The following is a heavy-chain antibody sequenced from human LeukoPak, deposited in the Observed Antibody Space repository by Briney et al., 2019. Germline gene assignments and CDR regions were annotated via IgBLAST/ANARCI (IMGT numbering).Heavy chain of an antibody. Sequence: GGSLRLSCAASGFTFSSYAMSWVRQAPGKGLEWVPAISGSGGSTYYADSVKGRFTISRDNSKNTLYLQMNSLRAEDTAVYYCAKDSGSYKRTLDYWGQGTLVTVSS. V-gene: IGHV3-23*01. D-gene: IGHD1-26*01. CDR1: GFTFSSYA. CDR3: AKDSGSYKRTLDY. J-gene: IGHJ4*02. CDR2: ISGSGGST.